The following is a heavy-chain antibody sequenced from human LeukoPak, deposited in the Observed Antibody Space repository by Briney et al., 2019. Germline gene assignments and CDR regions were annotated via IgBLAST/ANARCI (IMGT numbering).Heavy chain of an antibody. V-gene: IGHV1-46*01. J-gene: IGHJ5*02. Sequence: ASVKVSCKASGYTFTSYYMHWVRQAPGQGLEWMGIINPSGGSTSYAQKFRGRVTMTRDTSTSTVYMELSSLRSEDTAVYYCAAGQSCSGGSCYRPFDPWGQGTLVTVSS. CDR1: GYTFTSYY. D-gene: IGHD2-15*01. CDR2: INPSGGST. CDR3: AAGQSCSGGSCYRPFDP.